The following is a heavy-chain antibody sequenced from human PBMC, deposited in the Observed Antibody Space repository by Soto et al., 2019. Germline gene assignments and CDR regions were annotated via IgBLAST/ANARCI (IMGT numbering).Heavy chain of an antibody. CDR1: GGSISSGGYY. CDR2: IYYSGST. J-gene: IGHJ1*01. V-gene: IGHV4-31*03. D-gene: IGHD3-22*01. CDR3: AIYDSSVSRGFQH. Sequence: QAQLQESGPGLVKPSQTLSLTCTVSGGSISSGGYYWSWIRQHPGKGLEWIGYIYYSGSTYYNPSLKSRVTISVDTSKNQFSLKLSSVTAADTAVYYCAIYDSSVSRGFQHWGQGTLVTVSS.